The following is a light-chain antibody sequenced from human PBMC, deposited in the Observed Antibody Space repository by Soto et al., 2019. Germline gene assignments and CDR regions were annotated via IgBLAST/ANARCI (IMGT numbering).Light chain of an antibody. CDR1: SSNIGSNY. V-gene: IGLV1-47*02. CDR2: SNN. Sequence: QSVLTQPPSASGTPGQRVTISCSGSSSNIGSNYVYWYHQLPGTAPKLLNYSNNQRPSGVPDRFSGYKSGTSASLAISGLRSEDEADYYCAAWDDSLSGYVFGTGTKVTVL. J-gene: IGLJ1*01. CDR3: AAWDDSLSGYV.